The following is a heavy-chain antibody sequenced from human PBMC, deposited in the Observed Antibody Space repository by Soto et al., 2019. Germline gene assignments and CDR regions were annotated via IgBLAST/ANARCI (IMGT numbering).Heavy chain of an antibody. CDR3: VISNIVGRPG. CDR1: GFGFRPFW. D-gene: IGHD6-6*01. V-gene: IGHV3-7*01. J-gene: IGHJ3*01. CDR2: TNQKESEK. Sequence: EMQLVESGGALFQPGGSRRPSVAASGFGFRPFWMAWVRRAPGKGREGVANTNQKESEKDYVDSVKGLFTISRDNAKSSLYLQMNNLRVEDTAVYYCVISNIVGRPGGGQGTMVTVSS.